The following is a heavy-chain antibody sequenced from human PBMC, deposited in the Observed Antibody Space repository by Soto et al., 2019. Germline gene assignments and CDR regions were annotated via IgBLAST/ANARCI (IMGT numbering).Heavy chain of an antibody. Sequence: EVQLVESGGGLVRPGGSRGLSGAALGLTLMGYASNWVRQPTGKGLEWVPGIGSAGDRYYEDSVKGRFTISRENAKNSLYLQMNSLRVGDTAVYYCTRKTPTKGMAVWGQGTTVTVSS. V-gene: IGHV3-13*01. CDR1: GLTLMGYA. J-gene: IGHJ6*02. CDR2: IGSAGDR. CDR3: TRKTPTKGMAV. D-gene: IGHD2-15*01.